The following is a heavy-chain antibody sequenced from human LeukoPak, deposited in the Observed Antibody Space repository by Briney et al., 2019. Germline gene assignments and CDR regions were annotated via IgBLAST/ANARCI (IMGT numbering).Heavy chain of an antibody. CDR1: GFTFSSYW. J-gene: IGHJ3*02. Sequence: GGSLRLSCAASGFTFSSYWMSWVRQAAGKGLEWVSVIYSGGSTYYADSVKGRFTISRDNAKNSLYLQMNSLRAEDTAVYYCATGLYCSGGSCYKAFDIWGQGTMVTVSS. V-gene: IGHV3-66*01. CDR3: ATGLYCSGGSCYKAFDI. CDR2: IYSGGST. D-gene: IGHD2-15*01.